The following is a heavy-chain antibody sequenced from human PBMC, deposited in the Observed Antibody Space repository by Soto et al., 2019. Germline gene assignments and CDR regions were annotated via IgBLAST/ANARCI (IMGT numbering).Heavy chain of an antibody. D-gene: IGHD3-22*01. V-gene: IGHV1-2*04. CDR1: GYTFTGYY. CDR3: AREVGDDSSGLGF. J-gene: IGHJ4*02. CDR2: INPNSGGT. Sequence: ASVKVSCKASGYTFTGYYMHWVRQAPGQGLEWMGWINPNSGGTNYAQKFQGWVTMTTDTSMSTAYLELRSLRSDDTAVYYCAREVGDDSSGLGFWGQGTQVTVSS.